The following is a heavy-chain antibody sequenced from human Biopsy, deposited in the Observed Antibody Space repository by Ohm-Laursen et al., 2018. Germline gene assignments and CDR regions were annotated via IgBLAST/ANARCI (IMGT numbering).Heavy chain of an antibody. CDR2: IIPMFGTA. V-gene: IGHV1-69*01. CDR3: ARDPHSGSNSCFDY. D-gene: IGHD1-26*01. J-gene: IGHJ4*02. Sequence: SSVTVSCKASGGTFINYAISWVRQAPGQGLEWMGGIIPMFGTANYAEMFQGRVTISVDESTNTSYMELSSLTTEDTAIYYCARDPHSGSNSCFDYWGRGTLVTVSS. CDR1: GGTFINYA.